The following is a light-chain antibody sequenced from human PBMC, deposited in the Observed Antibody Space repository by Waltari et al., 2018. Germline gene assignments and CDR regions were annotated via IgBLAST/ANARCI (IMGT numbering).Light chain of an antibody. V-gene: IGLV3-21*04. J-gene: IGLJ2*01. CDR2: SDS. CDR1: NIGSKS. Sequence: SYVLTQPPSVSVAPGKTARITCGGNNIGSKSVHWYQQKPGQAPVLVIYSDSDWPSGIPERFSGSNSGNTATLTISRVEAGDEADYYCQVWDSSSDHLVVFGGGTKLTVL. CDR3: QVWDSSSDHLVV.